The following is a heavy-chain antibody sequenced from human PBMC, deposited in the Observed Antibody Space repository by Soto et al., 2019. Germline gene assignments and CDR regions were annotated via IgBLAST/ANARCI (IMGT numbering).Heavy chain of an antibody. CDR1: GGSITDYS. D-gene: IGHD2-21*02. CDR2: IFSSGST. V-gene: IGHV4-4*07. J-gene: IGHJ5*02. Sequence: SETLSLTCTVSGGSITDYSWVWIRQPAGKGLEWIGRIFSSGSTNYNPSLKGRITMSLDTSKNQFSLKLNSATATDTAVYFCARDQGVVVTADNWFDPWGRGILVTVSS. CDR3: ARDQGVVVTADNWFDP.